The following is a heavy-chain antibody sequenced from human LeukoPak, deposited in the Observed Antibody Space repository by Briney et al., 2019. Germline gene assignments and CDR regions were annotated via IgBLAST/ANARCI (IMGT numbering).Heavy chain of an antibody. CDR1: GFTFSDYY. J-gene: IGHJ5*02. Sequence: GSLRLSCAASGFTFSDYYMSWIRQPPGKGLEWIGEINHSGSTNYNPSLKSRVTISVDTSKNQFSLKLSSVTAADTAVYYCAREQRITIFGVGGQNWFDPWGQGTLVTVSS. V-gene: IGHV4-34*01. CDR2: INHSGST. D-gene: IGHD3-3*01. CDR3: AREQRITIFGVGGQNWFDP.